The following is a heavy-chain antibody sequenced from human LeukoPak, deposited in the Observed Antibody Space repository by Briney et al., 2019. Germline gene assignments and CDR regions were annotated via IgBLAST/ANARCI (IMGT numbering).Heavy chain of an antibody. CDR1: GFTFSDYY. D-gene: IGHD3-22*01. J-gene: IGHJ4*02. CDR3: ARDYYDSSGCDY. CDR2: ISSSGSTI. V-gene: IGHV3-11*04. Sequence: GGSLRLSCAASGFTFSDYYMSWIRQAPGKGLEWVSYISSSGSTIYYADSVKGRFTISRDNSKNTLYLQMNSLRAEDTAVYYCARDYYDSSGCDYWGQGTLVTVSS.